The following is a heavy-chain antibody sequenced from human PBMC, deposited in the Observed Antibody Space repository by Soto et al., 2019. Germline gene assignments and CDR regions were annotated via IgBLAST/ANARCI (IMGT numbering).Heavy chain of an antibody. CDR3: VRVSGLTSDY. V-gene: IGHV3-64D*06. Sequence: EVQLVESGGGLVQPGGSLRLSCSASGFTFSSYAMHWVRQAPGKGLEYVSAISGNGGSTYYADSVKGRFTISRDNSKNTLYLQMSSLRAEDTAVYYCVRVSGLTSDYWGQGTLVTVSS. CDR2: ISGNGGST. J-gene: IGHJ4*02. CDR1: GFTFSSYA. D-gene: IGHD6-19*01.